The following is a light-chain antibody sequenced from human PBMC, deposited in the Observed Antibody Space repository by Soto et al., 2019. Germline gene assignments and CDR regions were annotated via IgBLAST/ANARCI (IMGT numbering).Light chain of an antibody. CDR1: KTVPKY. J-gene: IGKJ2*02. V-gene: IGKV3-11*01. CDR2: DIF. CDR3: HQRNSWPRST. Sequence: EIVLTQSPATLSLSPGERATLSCSASKTVPKYLAWYQQNPGQAPRILIYDIFNRATGIPARFSGSGSGTAFTLTISSLEPEDVAVYYCHQRNSWPRSTFGQGTKLQIK.